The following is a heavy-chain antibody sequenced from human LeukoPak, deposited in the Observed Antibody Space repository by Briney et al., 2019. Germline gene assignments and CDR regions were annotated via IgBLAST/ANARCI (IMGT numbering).Heavy chain of an antibody. CDR1: GFTFSNFA. V-gene: IGHV3-23*01. CDR2: ISGSDGST. CDR3: AKDSAKKYDDY. J-gene: IGHJ4*02. Sequence: GGSLRLSCVASGFTFSNFAMSWVRQAPGKGLEWVSGISGSDGSTYYADSVKGRFTISRDNSKNTLFLQMNSLRAEDTAVYYCAKDSAKKYDDYWGQGTLVTVSS. D-gene: IGHD2/OR15-2a*01.